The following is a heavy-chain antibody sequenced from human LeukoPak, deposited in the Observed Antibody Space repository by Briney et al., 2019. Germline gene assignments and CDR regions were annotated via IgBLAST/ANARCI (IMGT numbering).Heavy chain of an antibody. CDR2: ISGSGGST. Sequence: GGSLRLSCAASGFTFSSYAMSWVRQAPGKGLEWVSAISGSGGSTYYADSVKGRFTISRDNAKNSLYLQMNSLRAEDTAVYYCARGSIFGVVIIPPFDYWGQGTLVTVSS. CDR3: ARGSIFGVVIIPPFDY. J-gene: IGHJ4*02. D-gene: IGHD3-3*01. V-gene: IGHV3-23*01. CDR1: GFTFSSYA.